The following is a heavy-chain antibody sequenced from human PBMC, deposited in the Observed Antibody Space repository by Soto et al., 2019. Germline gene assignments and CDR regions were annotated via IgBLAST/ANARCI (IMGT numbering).Heavy chain of an antibody. Sequence: SETPSLTCTVSGGSIYRSGYYWGWIRQPPGRGLEWIGNIDYNGVTYSNPSLKSRVTISRDTSKNQNSQKLTSVTADNPALYYCGKVLAGATGHRGSDYWGPGTLVTVYS. V-gene: IGHV4-39*05. D-gene: IGHD2-15*01. CDR2: IDYNGVT. J-gene: IGHJ4*02. CDR1: GGSIYRSGYY. CDR3: GKVLAGATGHRGSDY.